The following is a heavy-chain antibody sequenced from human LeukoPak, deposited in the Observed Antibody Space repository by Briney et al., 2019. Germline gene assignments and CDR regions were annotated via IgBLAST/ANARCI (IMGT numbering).Heavy chain of an antibody. J-gene: IGHJ6*03. CDR2: IIPIFCTA. V-gene: IGHV1-69*05. CDR3: ARALRGYSGFHYYYYCMDV. CDR1: VGSLSSYA. D-gene: IGHD5-12*01. Sequence: AAVQVSCKPSVGSLSSYAISWVRQAPGQGLEWMGGIIPIFCTANYAQKFQGRLNITTDESTSTAYMELSSLRSEDTAVYSCARALRGYSGFHYYYYCMDVWGKGTTVTVSS.